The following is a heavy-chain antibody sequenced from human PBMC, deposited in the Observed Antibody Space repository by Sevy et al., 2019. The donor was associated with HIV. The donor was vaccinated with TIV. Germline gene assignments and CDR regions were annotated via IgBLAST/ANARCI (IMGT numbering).Heavy chain of an antibody. J-gene: IGHJ4*02. CDR1: GGSFSAYY. Sequence: SETLSLTCAVYGGSFSAYYWNWIRQPPGNGLDWLGEINHSGSTNYNPSLKSRVTMSVDTSKKQFSLKLSSVTAADTAVYYCARVLADDYIWGSHRPKYYFDFWGQGTLVTVSS. V-gene: IGHV4-34*01. CDR2: INHSGST. CDR3: ARVLADDYIWGSHRPKYYFDF. D-gene: IGHD3-16*02.